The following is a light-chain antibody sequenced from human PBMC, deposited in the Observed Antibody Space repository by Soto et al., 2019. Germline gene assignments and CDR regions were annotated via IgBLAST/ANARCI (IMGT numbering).Light chain of an antibody. V-gene: IGKV3-15*01. Sequence: EIVMTQSPSTLSASAGERVTISCRASQSISSCLAWYQQRPGKAPRLLIYDTSTLATGVQARFSGSGSGTECTLTISSLQSDDFAVYYCQQYDNYSPCTFGQGTKVEVK. CDR3: QQYDNYSPCT. CDR2: DTS. J-gene: IGKJ2*01. CDR1: QSISSC.